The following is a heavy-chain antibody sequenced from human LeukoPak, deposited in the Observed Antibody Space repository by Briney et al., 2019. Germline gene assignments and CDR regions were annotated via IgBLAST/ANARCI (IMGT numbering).Heavy chain of an antibody. D-gene: IGHD3-3*01. CDR3: ARFDLRFLEWLYPPPDQGVDY. CDR2: IIPIFGTA. J-gene: IGHJ4*02. CDR1: GGTFSSYA. Sequence: SVKVSCKASGGTFSSYAISWVRQAPGQGLEWMGGIIPIFGTANYAQKFQGRVTITTDESTSTAYMELRSLRSDDTAVYYCARFDLRFLEWLYPPPDQGVDYWGQGTLVTVSS. V-gene: IGHV1-69*05.